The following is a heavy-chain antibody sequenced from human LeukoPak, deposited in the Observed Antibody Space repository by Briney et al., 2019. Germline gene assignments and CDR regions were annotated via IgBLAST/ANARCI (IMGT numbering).Heavy chain of an antibody. D-gene: IGHD2-2*02. CDR3: ARDWSGGCSSTSCYITHNWFDP. CDR2: IYTSGST. J-gene: IGHJ5*02. CDR1: GGSISSGSYY. V-gene: IGHV4-61*02. Sequence: SQTLSLTCTVSGGSISSGSYYWSWIRQPAGKGLEWIGRIYTSGSTNYNPSLKSRVTISVDTSKNQFSLKLSSVTAADTAVYHCARDWSGGCSSTSCYITHNWFDPWGQGTLVTVSS.